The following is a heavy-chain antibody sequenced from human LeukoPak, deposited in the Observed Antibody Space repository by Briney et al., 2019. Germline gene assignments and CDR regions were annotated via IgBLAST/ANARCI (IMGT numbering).Heavy chain of an antibody. CDR2: IYYSGST. CDR1: GGSISSSSYY. J-gene: IGHJ4*02. Sequence: SETLSLTCTVSGGSISSSSYYWGWIRQPPGTGLEWIGSIYYSGSTYYNPSLKSRVTISVDTSKNQFSLKLSSVTVADTAVYYCAGDSSGWQGFDYWGQGTLVTVSP. D-gene: IGHD6-19*01. V-gene: IGHV4-39*01. CDR3: AGDSSGWQGFDY.